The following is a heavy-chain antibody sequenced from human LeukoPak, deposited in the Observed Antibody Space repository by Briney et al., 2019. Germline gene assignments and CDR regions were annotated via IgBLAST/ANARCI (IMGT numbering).Heavy chain of an antibody. Sequence: GGSLRLSGAASGFTFSSYWMHSVRQAPGKGLVWVSRIDTDGSFTSYADSVRGRFTISRDNAKNTLYLQMSSLRAEDTAVYYCSRDPNFYESLWGQGTLVTVSS. CDR1: GFTFSSYW. D-gene: IGHD3-22*01. J-gene: IGHJ4*02. CDR2: IDTDGSFT. CDR3: SRDPNFYESL. V-gene: IGHV3-74*01.